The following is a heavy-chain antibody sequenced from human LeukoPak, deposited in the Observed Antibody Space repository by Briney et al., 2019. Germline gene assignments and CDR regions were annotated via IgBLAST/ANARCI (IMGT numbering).Heavy chain of an antibody. CDR2: ISGSGGST. V-gene: IGHV3-23*01. J-gene: IGHJ4*02. Sequence: PGGSLRLSCAASGFTFSSYAMSWVRQAPGKGLEWVSAISGSGGSTYYADSVKGRFTISRDNSKNTLYLQMNSLRAEDTAVYYCAKDPMDCSSTSCPHYFDYWGQGTLVTVSS. CDR1: GFTFSSYA. D-gene: IGHD2-2*01. CDR3: AKDPMDCSSTSCPHYFDY.